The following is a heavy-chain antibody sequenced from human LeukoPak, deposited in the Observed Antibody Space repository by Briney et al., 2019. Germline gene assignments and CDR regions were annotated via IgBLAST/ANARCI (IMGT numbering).Heavy chain of an antibody. J-gene: IGHJ4*02. Sequence: GGSVRLSCAASGFTFGSYAMNWVHQAPGKGLEWVSDISGSGGTTHYADSVKGRFTISRDNSKNALSLQMNSLRAEDTAVYYCAKERRLTTAFDYWGQGTLVTVSS. D-gene: IGHD4-17*01. CDR3: AKERRLTTAFDY. CDR1: GFTFGSYA. CDR2: ISGSGGTT. V-gene: IGHV3-23*01.